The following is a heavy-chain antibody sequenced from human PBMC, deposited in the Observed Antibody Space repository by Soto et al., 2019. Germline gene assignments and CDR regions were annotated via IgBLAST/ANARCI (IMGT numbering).Heavy chain of an antibody. V-gene: IGHV3-72*01. Sequence: GGSLRLSCAASGFTLSDHYMDWVRQAPGKGLEWVGRTRNKANSYTTEYAASVKGRFTISRDDSKSIAYLQMNSLKTEDTAVYYCTGYSSSWYGYYYGMDVWGQGTTVTVSS. CDR3: TGYSSSWYGYYYGMDV. J-gene: IGHJ6*02. D-gene: IGHD6-13*01. CDR1: GFTLSDHY. CDR2: TRNKANSYTT.